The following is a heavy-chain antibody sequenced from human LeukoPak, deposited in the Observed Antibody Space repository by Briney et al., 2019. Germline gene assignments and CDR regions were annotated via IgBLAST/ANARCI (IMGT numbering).Heavy chain of an antibody. V-gene: IGHV3-30*02. CDR3: AKDQVLRYFDPNPIDY. CDR1: GFTFTTYG. Sequence: GGSLRLSCLSSGFTFTTYGMHWVRQAPGKGLEWVTFIWYDATKTDYIDSVKGRFTISRDNSKNTLYLQMKNLTTDDTAVYYCAKDQVLRYFDPNPIDYWGQGTLVTVSS. J-gene: IGHJ4*02. D-gene: IGHD3-9*01. CDR2: IWYDATKT.